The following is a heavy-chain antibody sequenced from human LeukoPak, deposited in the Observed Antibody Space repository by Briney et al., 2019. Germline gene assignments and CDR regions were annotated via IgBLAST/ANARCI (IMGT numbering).Heavy chain of an antibody. D-gene: IGHD6-13*01. CDR3: AKGPWIAAAGGGWFDP. CDR2: ISYDGSNK. V-gene: IGHV3-30*18. J-gene: IGHJ5*02. CDR1: GFTVSSNY. Sequence: PGGSLRLSCAASGFTVSSNYMSWVRQAPGKGLEWVAVISYDGSNKYYADSVKGRFTISRDNSKNTLYLQMNSLRAEDTAVYYCAKGPWIAAAGGGWFDPWGQGTLVTVSS.